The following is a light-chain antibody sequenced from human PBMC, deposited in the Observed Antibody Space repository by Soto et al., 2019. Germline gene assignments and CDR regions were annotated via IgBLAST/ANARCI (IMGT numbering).Light chain of an antibody. CDR1: QGVSSY. CDR3: QQRSNWPPKWT. Sequence: ENVFTQSPGTLSLSPGETATLSCRTSQGVSSYLVWYQQKPGQAPRLLIYDASNRATGIPARFSGSGSGTDFTLTISSLEPEDFAVYYCQQRSNWPPKWTFGQGTKVDIK. J-gene: IGKJ1*01. CDR2: DAS. V-gene: IGKV3-11*01.